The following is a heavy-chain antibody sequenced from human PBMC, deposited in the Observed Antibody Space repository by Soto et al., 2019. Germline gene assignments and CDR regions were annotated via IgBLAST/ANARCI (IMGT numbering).Heavy chain of an antibody. D-gene: IGHD6-19*01. V-gene: IGHV3-23*01. CDR1: GFTFSSYA. J-gene: IGHJ4*02. CDR2: ISGGGVGT. Sequence: GGSLRLSCAASGFTFSSYAMSWVRQAPGKGLEWVSAISGGGVGTYYADSLKGRFTISRDNSKNTLYLQMNSLRAEDTAVYYCAKDYSSGWYYFDYWGQGTLVTVSS. CDR3: AKDYSSGWYYFDY.